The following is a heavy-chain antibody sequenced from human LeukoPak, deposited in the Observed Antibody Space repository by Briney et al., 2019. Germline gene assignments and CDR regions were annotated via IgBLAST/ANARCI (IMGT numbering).Heavy chain of an antibody. CDR1: GFTFSDAW. CDR3: TRYYYGSGN. CDR2: IRSKANSYAT. D-gene: IGHD3-10*01. V-gene: IGHV3-73*01. Sequence: TGGSLRLSCAASGFTFSDAWMSWVRQASGKGLEWVGRIRSKANSYATAYAASVKGRLTISRDDSKNTAYLQMNSLKTEDTAVYYCTRYYYGSGNWGQGTLVTVSS. J-gene: IGHJ4*02.